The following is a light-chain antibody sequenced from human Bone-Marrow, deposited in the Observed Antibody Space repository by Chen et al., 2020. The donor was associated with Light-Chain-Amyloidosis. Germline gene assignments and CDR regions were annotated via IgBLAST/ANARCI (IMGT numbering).Light chain of an antibody. Sequence: QSALTQPSPVSGSPGQSIPISFTGCNGYFGHYYLVSWYQPHPCKALKLIIYEGRKRPSGISNRCSGSKSGNTASLIISGRQAEDEADYYCSSYAGISTHVFGTGTKFTV. CDR3: SSYAGISTHV. V-gene: IGLV2-23*01. CDR2: EGR. J-gene: IGLJ1*01. CDR1: NGYFGHYYL.